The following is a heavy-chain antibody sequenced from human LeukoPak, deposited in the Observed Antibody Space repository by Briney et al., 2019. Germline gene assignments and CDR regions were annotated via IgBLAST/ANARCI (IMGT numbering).Heavy chain of an antibody. CDR1: GFTFSSYG. CDR2: IRNDGSNQ. CDR3: ASLLGYCSGGSCYDFDY. Sequence: GGSLRLSCAASGFTFSSYGMHWVRQAPGKGLEWVAVIRNDGSNQYYVDSVKGRFTISRDNFKNTLYLQMNSLRAEDTAVYYCASLLGYCSGGSCYDFDYWGQGTLVTVSS. V-gene: IGHV3-33*01. J-gene: IGHJ4*02. D-gene: IGHD2-15*01.